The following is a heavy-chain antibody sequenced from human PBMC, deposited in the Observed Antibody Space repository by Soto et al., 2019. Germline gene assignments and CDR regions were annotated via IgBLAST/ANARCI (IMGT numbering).Heavy chain of an antibody. CDR1: CGSISSGGYY. CDR3: ARDCGGGSCYYYGMDV. J-gene: IGHJ6*02. V-gene: IGHV4-31*03. D-gene: IGHD2-15*01. Sequence: QVQLQESGPGLVKPSQTLSLTCTVSCGSISSGGYYWSWIRQHPGKGLEWIGYIYYSGSTYYNPSLKSRVTISVDTSKNQFSLKLSSVTAADTAVYYCARDCGGGSCYYYGMDVWGQGTTVTVSS. CDR2: IYYSGST.